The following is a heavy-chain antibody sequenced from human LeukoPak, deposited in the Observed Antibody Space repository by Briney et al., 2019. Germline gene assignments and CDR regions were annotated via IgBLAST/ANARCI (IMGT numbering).Heavy chain of an antibody. D-gene: IGHD5-18*01. Sequence: PSETLSLTCTVSGGSISSNNHYWGWIRQPPGKGLEWIGSIYHSGSTYYNPSLKSRVTISVDTSKNQFSLRLSSVTAADTAVYYCAREANRPIQLWLAWFDPWGQGTLVTVSS. CDR1: GGSISSNNHY. J-gene: IGHJ5*02. CDR2: IYHSGST. CDR3: AREANRPIQLWLAWFDP. V-gene: IGHV4-39*07.